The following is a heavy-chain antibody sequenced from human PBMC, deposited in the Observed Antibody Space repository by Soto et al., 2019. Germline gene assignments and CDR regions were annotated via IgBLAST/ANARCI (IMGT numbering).Heavy chain of an antibody. D-gene: IGHD5-12*01. CDR3: ARGYSGYDPFDY. Sequence: SETLSLTCTVSGGSISSYYWSWIRQPPGKGLERIGYIYYSGSTDYDPSLKSRVTISVDTSKNQFSLKLSSVTAADTAVYYCARGYSGYDPFDYWGQGTLVTVSS. CDR2: IYYSGST. J-gene: IGHJ4*02. V-gene: IGHV4-59*12. CDR1: GGSISSYY.